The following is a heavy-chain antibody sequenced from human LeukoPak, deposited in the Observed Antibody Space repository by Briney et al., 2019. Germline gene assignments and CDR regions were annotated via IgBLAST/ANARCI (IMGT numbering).Heavy chain of an antibody. CDR1: GYTFANYG. CDR3: ARVGGLGYCSGGSCFSFIHYYYYHMDV. D-gene: IGHD2-15*01. Sequence: GASVKVSCKASGYTFANYGISWVRQAPGQGLEWMGWISTYNGNTNYAQKLQGRVTMTTDTSTSTAYMELRSLRSDDTAVYYCARVGGLGYCSGGSCFSFIHYYYYHMDVWGKGTTVTVSS. V-gene: IGHV1-18*01. CDR2: ISTYNGNT. J-gene: IGHJ6*03.